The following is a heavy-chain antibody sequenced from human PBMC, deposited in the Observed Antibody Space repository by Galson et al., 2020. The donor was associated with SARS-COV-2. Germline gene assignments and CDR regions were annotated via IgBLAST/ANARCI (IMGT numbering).Heavy chain of an antibody. CDR1: GFTFSDSA. J-gene: IGHJ4*02. D-gene: IGHD3-9*01. V-gene: IGHV3-33*01. CDR2: IWANGSQK. Sequence: GGSLRLSCVTSGFTFSDSAMHWVRQAPGRGLEWVALIWANGSQKKYADSVRGRFSISRDNSKNILYLQMNSLRVEDTALYYCARVRLFIPVLDDWGLGTLVTVSS. CDR3: ARVRLFIPVLDD.